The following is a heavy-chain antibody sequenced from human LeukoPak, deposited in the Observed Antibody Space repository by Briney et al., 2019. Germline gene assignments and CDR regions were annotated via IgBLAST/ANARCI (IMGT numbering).Heavy chain of an antibody. CDR1: GGSVSCGSYY. Sequence: SETLSLTCSVSGGSVSCGSYYWSCIRQPPGKGLEWIGYIYYSGSTNYNPSLKSRVTISVDMSKNQFSLRLSSVTTADTAVYYCARVPGGGTAANWGQGTMVTVSS. CDR2: IYYSGST. V-gene: IGHV4-61*01. CDR3: ARVPGGGTAAN. J-gene: IGHJ3*01. D-gene: IGHD1-7*01.